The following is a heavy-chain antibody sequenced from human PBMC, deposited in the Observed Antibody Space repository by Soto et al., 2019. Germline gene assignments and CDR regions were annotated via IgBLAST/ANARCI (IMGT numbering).Heavy chain of an antibody. J-gene: IGHJ4*02. Sequence: QITLKESGPTLVKPTQTLTLTCTFSGFSLSTTGVGVGWIRQPPGKALEWLALIYWDDDKRYSPYLESRRTITKDTSKNQVVPAITNMDPVDSATYYSAHRTSWRYFDYWGQGALVTVSS. D-gene: IGHD6-13*01. CDR2: IYWDDDK. CDR1: GFSLSTTGVG. V-gene: IGHV2-5*02. CDR3: AHRTSWRYFDY.